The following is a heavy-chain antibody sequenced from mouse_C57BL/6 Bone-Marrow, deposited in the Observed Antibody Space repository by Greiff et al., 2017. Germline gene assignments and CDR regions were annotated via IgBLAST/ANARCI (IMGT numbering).Heavy chain of an antibody. V-gene: IGHV5-12*01. CDR2: ISNGGGST. D-gene: IGHD2-5*01. J-gene: IGHJ1*03. Sequence: EVMLVESGGGLVQPGGSLKLSCAASGFTFSDYYMYWVRQTPEKRLEWVAYISNGGGSTYYPDTVKGRFTIFRDNAKNTLNLRMSRLKSEDTAKYYCAREQSNSWYFDVWGTGTTGTDS. CDR3: AREQSNSWYFDV. CDR1: GFTFSDYY.